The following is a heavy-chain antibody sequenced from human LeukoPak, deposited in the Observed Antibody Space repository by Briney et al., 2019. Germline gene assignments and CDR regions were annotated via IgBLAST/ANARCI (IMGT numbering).Heavy chain of an antibody. CDR1: GGSFSGYY. V-gene: IGHV4-34*01. D-gene: IGHD3-22*01. CDR3: ARDHPHYYDSSGFHYYYYMDV. Sequence: SETLSLTCGVYGGSFSGYYWSWIRQPPGKGLEWIGEINHSGSTNYNPSLKSRVTISVDTSKNQFSLKLSSVTAADTAVYYCARDHPHYYDSSGFHYYYYMDVWGKGTTVTVSS. J-gene: IGHJ6*03. CDR2: INHSGST.